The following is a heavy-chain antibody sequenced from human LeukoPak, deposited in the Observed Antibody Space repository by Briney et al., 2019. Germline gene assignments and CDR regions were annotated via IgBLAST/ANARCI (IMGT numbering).Heavy chain of an antibody. CDR3: ARVAGYCDSTSSGYSDH. CDR2: ISSSSSNL. J-gene: IGHJ4*02. V-gene: IGHV3-21*01. Sequence: GGSLRHSCAASGFTFNIYTMNWVRQSPGKGLEWVSSISSSSSNLYYADSVKGRFTISRDNAKNSLYLQMNSLRAEDTAVYYCARVAGYCDSTSSGYSDHWGEGPRDSVSS. CDR1: GFTFNIYT. D-gene: IGHD2-2*01.